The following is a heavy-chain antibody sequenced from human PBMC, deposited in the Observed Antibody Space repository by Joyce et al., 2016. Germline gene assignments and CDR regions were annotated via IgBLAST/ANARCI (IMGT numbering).Heavy chain of an antibody. Sequence: EVQLVESGGGLVRPGGYVRLSCAASGFTFSLFSMNWVRRTPTKGLQWFASISRYASYIYDRYSFKSRFIISRDNAKNSLYLQMDSLTAEDAGIYFCARGAERKTTIVVTRGYCGQGTLLAVSS. D-gene: IGHD2-21*01. J-gene: IGHJ4*02. CDR3: ARGAERKTTIVVTRGY. CDR1: GFTFSLFS. V-gene: IGHV3-21*02. CDR2: ISRYASYI.